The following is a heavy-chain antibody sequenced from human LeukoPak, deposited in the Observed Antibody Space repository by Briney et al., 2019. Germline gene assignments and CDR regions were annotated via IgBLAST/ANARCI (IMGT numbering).Heavy chain of an antibody. CDR2: IFYTGST. Sequence: SETLSLTCTVSGGSISSSSYYWGWIRQPPGKGLEWIGSIFYTGSTYYNPSLKSRVTISVDTSKNQFSLKLSSVTAADTAVYYCASPYYDFWSGYYFWGQGTLVTVSS. CDR1: GGSISSSSYY. D-gene: IGHD3-3*01. J-gene: IGHJ4*02. V-gene: IGHV4-39*01. CDR3: ASPYYDFWSGYYF.